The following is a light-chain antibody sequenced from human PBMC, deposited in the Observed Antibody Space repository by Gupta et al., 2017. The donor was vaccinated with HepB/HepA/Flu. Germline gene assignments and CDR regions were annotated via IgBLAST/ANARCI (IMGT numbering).Light chain of an antibody. Sequence: GQRVTISCSGSTSNIGVNTVNWYQHVPGSAPKLLMYDNDQRPSGVPDRFSASKSGTSASLAISGLQSGDEADYYCAAWHDSVDAPVFGGGTKLTVL. CDR3: AAWHDSVDAPV. J-gene: IGLJ2*01. V-gene: IGLV1-44*01. CDR2: DND. CDR1: TSNIGVNT.